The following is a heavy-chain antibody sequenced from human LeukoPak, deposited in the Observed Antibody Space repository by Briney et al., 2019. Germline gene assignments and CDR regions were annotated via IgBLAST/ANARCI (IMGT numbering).Heavy chain of an antibody. CDR3: AKDIWQWLVQEGVDY. CDR2: ISYDGSSK. V-gene: IGHV3-30*18. CDR1: GFTFGYFG. Sequence: GGSLRLSYAASGFTFGYFGMHWVRQAPGKGLEWVAVISYDGSSKYYADSVKGRFTISRDNSKNTLYLQMNSLRAEDTAVYYCAKDIWQWLVQEGVDYWGQGTLVTVSS. J-gene: IGHJ4*02. D-gene: IGHD6-19*01.